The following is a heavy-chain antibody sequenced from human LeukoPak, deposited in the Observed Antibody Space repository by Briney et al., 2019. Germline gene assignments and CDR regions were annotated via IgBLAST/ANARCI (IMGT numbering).Heavy chain of an antibody. J-gene: IGHJ4*02. CDR3: TTARGPYYFEY. CDR1: GGSISSYY. CDR2: IYYSGST. V-gene: IGHV4-59*08. D-gene: IGHD6-25*01. Sequence: SETLSLTCTVSGGSISSYYWSWIRQPPGKGLEWIGYIYYSGSTFYNPSLKSRVTISVDASKNQFSLKLSSVTAADTAVYYCTTARGPYYFEYWGPGTLVTVSS.